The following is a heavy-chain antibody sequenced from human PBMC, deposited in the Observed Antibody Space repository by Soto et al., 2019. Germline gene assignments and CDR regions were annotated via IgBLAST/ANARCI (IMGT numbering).Heavy chain of an antibody. CDR2: ISSSSSYI. J-gene: IGHJ6*02. V-gene: IGHV3-21*01. Sequence: EVQLVESEGGLVKPGGSLRLSCAASGFTFSSYSMNWVRQAPGKGLEWVSSISSSSSYIYYADSVKGRFTISRDNAKNSLYLQMNSLRAEDTAVYYCAAGYCSGGSCYYYGMDVWGQGTTVTVSS. CDR1: GFTFSSYS. D-gene: IGHD2-15*01. CDR3: AAGYCSGGSCYYYGMDV.